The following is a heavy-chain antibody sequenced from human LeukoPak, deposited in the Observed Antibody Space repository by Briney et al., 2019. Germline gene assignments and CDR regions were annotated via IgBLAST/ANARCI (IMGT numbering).Heavy chain of an antibody. CDR2: ISSSSSYT. CDR3: ARWRGRQSEFDY. CDR1: GFTFSKYA. J-gene: IGHJ4*02. Sequence: PGGSLRLSCAASGFTFSKYAMTWVRQAPGKGLEWVSYISSSSSYTNYADSVKGRFTISRDNAKNSLYLQMNSLRVEDTAVYYCARWRGRQSEFDYWGQGTLVTVSS. D-gene: IGHD1-1*01. V-gene: IGHV3-11*06.